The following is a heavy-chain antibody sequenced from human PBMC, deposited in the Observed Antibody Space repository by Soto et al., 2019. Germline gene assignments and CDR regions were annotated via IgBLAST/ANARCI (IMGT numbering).Heavy chain of an antibody. Sequence: PGGSLRLSCAASGFTLSSYWMNWVRLAPGKGLEWVANIKQDGSQKNYVDSVKGRFTISRDNAKNSLYLQMSSLRAEDTAVYYCMTSVTTPDYWGQGTLVTVSS. CDR1: GFTLSSYW. V-gene: IGHV3-7*01. D-gene: IGHD4-17*01. CDR2: IKQDGSQK. J-gene: IGHJ4*02. CDR3: MTSVTTPDY.